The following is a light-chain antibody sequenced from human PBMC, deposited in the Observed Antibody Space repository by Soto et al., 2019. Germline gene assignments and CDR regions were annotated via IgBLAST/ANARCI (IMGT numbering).Light chain of an antibody. CDR1: SSDVGGYNY. J-gene: IGLJ2*01. Sequence: QSVLTHPPSASGSPGQSVTISCTGTSSDVGGYNYVSWYQQHPGKAPKLMIYEVTKRPSGVPDRFSGSKSGNTASLTVSGLQSEDESDYYCSSYAGSNNVVCGGGTKLTVL. CDR2: EVT. CDR3: SSYAGSNNVV. V-gene: IGLV2-8*01.